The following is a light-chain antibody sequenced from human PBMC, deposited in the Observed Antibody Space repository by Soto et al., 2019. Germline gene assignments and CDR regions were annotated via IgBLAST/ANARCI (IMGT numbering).Light chain of an antibody. CDR3: QQYHNGPPTT. V-gene: IGKV3-15*01. CDR1: QSVRTN. J-gene: IGKJ1*01. CDR2: GAS. Sequence: MMMRISLATLSVYPGERATLSCRASQSVRTNLAWYQHKPGQSPRLLIYGASNRATGIPARFSGSGSGTEFTLTISSLQSEDFAVYYCQQYHNGPPTTFGQGT.